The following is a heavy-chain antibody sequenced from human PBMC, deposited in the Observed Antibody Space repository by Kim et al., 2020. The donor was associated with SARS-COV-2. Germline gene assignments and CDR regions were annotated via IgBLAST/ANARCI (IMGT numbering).Heavy chain of an antibody. Sequence: SNPSLRRRFTISVDTSQNQFSLKLSSVTAADTAGYYCARQAVAGTGGVDYWGQGTLVTVSS. V-gene: IGHV4-39*01. CDR3: ARQAVAGTGGVDY. D-gene: IGHD6-19*01. J-gene: IGHJ4*02.